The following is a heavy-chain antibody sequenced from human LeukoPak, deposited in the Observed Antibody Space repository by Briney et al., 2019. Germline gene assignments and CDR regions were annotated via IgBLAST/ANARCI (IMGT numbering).Heavy chain of an antibody. CDR3: VNQISGWVY. J-gene: IGHJ4*02. Sequence: PGGSLRLSCTASGFTFGDYAMIWVRQAPGKGLEYVSGISGNGGSTYNADFVKGRFTISRDNSKNTLFLQMTSLRAEDTAVYYCVNQISGWVYWGQGTLVTVSS. CDR2: ISGNGGST. CDR1: GFTFGDYA. D-gene: IGHD6-19*01. V-gene: IGHV3-64D*06.